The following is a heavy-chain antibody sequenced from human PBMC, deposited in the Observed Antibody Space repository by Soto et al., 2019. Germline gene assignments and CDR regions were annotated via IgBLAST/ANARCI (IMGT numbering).Heavy chain of an antibody. Sequence: QVQLVQSGAEVKKPESSVKVSCKASGGTFVRHVISWVRQAPGQGREWMGKINPLSGIPNYAQKFQDRVTFTADTDSSTAYMGLSSLRSDDTAVYYCATPACAATWCSPSHNLDHWGQGTLVTVSS. V-gene: IGHV1-69*09. CDR1: GGTFVRHV. J-gene: IGHJ4*02. CDR3: ATPACAATWCSPSHNLDH. D-gene: IGHD2-2*01. CDR2: INPLSGIP.